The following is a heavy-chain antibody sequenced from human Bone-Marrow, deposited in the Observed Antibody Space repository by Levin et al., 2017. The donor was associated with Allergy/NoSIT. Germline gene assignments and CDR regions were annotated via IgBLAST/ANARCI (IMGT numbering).Heavy chain of an antibody. CDR1: GFTFSTYS. Sequence: GESLKISCAASGFTFSTYSMNWVRQAPGKGLEWVSSIGSSTNYIHYADSVKGRFTISRDNAKNSLYLQMNSLRAEDTAVYYCAASCITMGQGIICYYYYMDVWGKGTTVTVSS. V-gene: IGHV3-21*01. D-gene: IGHD3-10*01. CDR2: IGSSTNYI. CDR3: AASCITMGQGIICYYYYMDV. J-gene: IGHJ6*03.